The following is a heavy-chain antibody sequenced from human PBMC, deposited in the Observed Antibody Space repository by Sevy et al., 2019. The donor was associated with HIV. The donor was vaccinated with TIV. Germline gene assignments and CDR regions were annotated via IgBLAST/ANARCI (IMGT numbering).Heavy chain of an antibody. CDR1: GGSVSSTGFY. Sequence: SETLSLTCTVSGGSVSSTGFYWTWIRQHPGKGLEWIGYICCGGSTYYNPSLKSRSTISVDTSKNQFSLRLTSVTAAVTAVYYCSKGGGALDGGMDVWGQGTTVTVSS. CDR3: SKGGGALDGGMDV. J-gene: IGHJ6*02. V-gene: IGHV4-31*03. D-gene: IGHD2-21*01. CDR2: ICCGGST.